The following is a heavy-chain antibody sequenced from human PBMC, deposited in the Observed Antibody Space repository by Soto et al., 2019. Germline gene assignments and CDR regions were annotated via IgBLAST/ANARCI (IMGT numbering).Heavy chain of an antibody. Sequence: ASVKVSCKASGDTFSNFDFNWVRQATGQGPEWMGWMYPNNGQTAYARTFQGRVTMTRNTSISTAYMELSSLRSEDTAVYYCARDPWELPSWDNWFDPWGQGTLVTVSS. V-gene: IGHV1-8*01. CDR2: MYPNNGQT. CDR1: GDTFSNFD. J-gene: IGHJ5*02. D-gene: IGHD1-26*01. CDR3: ARDPWELPSWDNWFDP.